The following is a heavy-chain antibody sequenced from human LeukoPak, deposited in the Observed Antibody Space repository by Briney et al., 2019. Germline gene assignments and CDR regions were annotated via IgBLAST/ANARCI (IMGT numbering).Heavy chain of an antibody. Sequence: NPSETLSLTCAVSGASISGSGYYLGWIRQPPGKGLEWIGNIYYTGSTYYNASLQSRVTISIDTSKNQFSLRLNSVTAADTAMYYCVKSGGYGLIDYWGQGTLVTVSS. CDR2: IYYTGST. CDR1: GASISGSGYY. D-gene: IGHD1-26*01. J-gene: IGHJ4*02. V-gene: IGHV4-39*01. CDR3: VKSGGYGLIDY.